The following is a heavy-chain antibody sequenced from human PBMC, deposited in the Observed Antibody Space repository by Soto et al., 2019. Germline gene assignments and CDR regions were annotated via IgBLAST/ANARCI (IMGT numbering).Heavy chain of an antibody. CDR2: IKQDGSEK. Sequence: GGSLRLSCAASGFTFSSYWMSWVRQAPGKGLEWVANIKQDGSEKYYVDSVKGRFTISRDNAKNSLYLQMNSLRAEDTAVYYCARVPVVVVAATDYFDYWGQGTLVTVSS. D-gene: IGHD2-15*01. V-gene: IGHV3-7*01. CDR1: GFTFSSYW. J-gene: IGHJ4*02. CDR3: ARVPVVVVAATDYFDY.